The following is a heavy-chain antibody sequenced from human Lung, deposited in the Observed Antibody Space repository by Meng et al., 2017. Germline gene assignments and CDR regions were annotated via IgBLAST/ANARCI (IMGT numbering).Heavy chain of an antibody. J-gene: IGHJ4*02. CDR2: IKSKPDGETI. Sequence: DVQLVESGGGLVKPGGSVRLSGEGSGFTFSNAYMTWVRQVPGKRLEWVGRIKSKPDGETIDYAAPVKGRFTISRDDSKNTVYLQMNSLKTEDTAVYYCSGHIDYWGQGTLVTVSS. CDR1: GFTFSNAY. CDR3: SGHIDY. V-gene: IGHV3-15*01. D-gene: IGHD5-12*01.